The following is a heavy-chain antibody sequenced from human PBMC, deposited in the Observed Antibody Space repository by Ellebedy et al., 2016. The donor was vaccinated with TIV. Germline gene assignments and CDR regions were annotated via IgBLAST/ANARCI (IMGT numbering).Heavy chain of an antibody. J-gene: IGHJ2*01. Sequence: SETLSLTCAVNGGSFSGHPWSWIRQPPGKGLEWIGEVNHRGSTSYNRSLRSRVTISIDTFKYQFSLRLSAVTAADTAVYYCARGNFQDVDLDHWYFDLWGRGTLVTVSS. V-gene: IGHV4-34*01. CDR3: ARGNFQDVDLDHWYFDL. D-gene: IGHD1-20*01. CDR1: GGSFSGHP. CDR2: VNHRGST.